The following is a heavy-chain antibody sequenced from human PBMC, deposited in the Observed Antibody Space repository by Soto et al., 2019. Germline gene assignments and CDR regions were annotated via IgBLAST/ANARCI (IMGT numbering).Heavy chain of an antibody. V-gene: IGHV4-34*01. CDR2: INHSGST. CDR3: ARDKITGLFDY. Sequence: SETLSLTCAVYGGSFSGYYWTWIRQPPGTGLEWIGEINHSGSTNYNPSLKSRVTISVDTSKNQFSLKLTSVTAADTAVYYCARDKITGLFDYCGQGTQVTVSS. J-gene: IGHJ4*02. CDR1: GGSFSGYY. D-gene: IGHD2-8*02.